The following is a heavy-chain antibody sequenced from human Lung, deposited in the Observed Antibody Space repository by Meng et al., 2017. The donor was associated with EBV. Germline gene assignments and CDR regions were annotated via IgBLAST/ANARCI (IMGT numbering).Heavy chain of an antibody. D-gene: IGHD6-6*01. V-gene: IGHV4-30-4*08. Sequence: LQGSGTGLVKPSQTLSLTCTVSGGSIRFGDYYWSWIRQPPGKGLEWIGYIYDSGSTSYNPSLMSRVTISVDTSRNQFSLKLTSVTAADTAVYYCAREYSSSSGLPGPWGQGTLVTVSS. CDR1: GGSIRFGDYY. J-gene: IGHJ5*02. CDR3: AREYSSSSGLPGP. CDR2: IYDSGST.